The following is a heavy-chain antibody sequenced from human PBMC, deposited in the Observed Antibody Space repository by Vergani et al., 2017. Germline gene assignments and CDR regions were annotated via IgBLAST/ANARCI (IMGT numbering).Heavy chain of an antibody. CDR3: ATDRGGTYYLGVDY. V-gene: IGHV4-39*02. CDR2: IFSTGTT. D-gene: IGHD1-26*01. Sequence: QVQLQESGPGLVKPSGTLSLTCTVSGGSISSSYSYWGWIRQPPGKGLEWIGSIFSTGTTYYNPSLNSRVTMSVDTSKNQFSLKLSSVTAADTAVYHCATDRGGTYYLGVDYWGQGTLVTVSS. CDR1: GGSISSSYSY. J-gene: IGHJ4*02.